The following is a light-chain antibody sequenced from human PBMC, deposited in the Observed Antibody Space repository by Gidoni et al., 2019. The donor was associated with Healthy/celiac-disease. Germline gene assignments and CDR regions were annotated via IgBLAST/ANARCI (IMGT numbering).Light chain of an antibody. CDR3: QQYYSTPPA. Sequence: TINCKSSQSVLYSSNNKNYLAWYQQKPGQPPKLLIYWASTRESGVPDRFSGSGSGTDFTLTISSLQAEDVAVYYCQQYYSTPPAFGQGTKVEIK. J-gene: IGKJ1*01. CDR1: QSVLYSSNNKNY. V-gene: IGKV4-1*01. CDR2: WAS.